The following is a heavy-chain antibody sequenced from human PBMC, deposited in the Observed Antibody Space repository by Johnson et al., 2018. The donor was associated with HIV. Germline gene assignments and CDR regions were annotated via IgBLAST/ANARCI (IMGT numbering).Heavy chain of an antibody. CDR2: IGTAGDT. CDR1: GFTFSSYD. V-gene: IGHV3-13*01. J-gene: IGHJ3*02. CDR3: ARDNGCNSVGAFDI. Sequence: EQLVESGGGLVQPGGSLRLSCAASGFTFSSYDMHWVRQATGKGLEWVSAIGTAGDTYYPGSVKGRFTLSRENAKNSLYLQMNSLRAGDTAVYYCARDNGCNSVGAFDIWGQGTMVTVSS. D-gene: IGHD4-23*01.